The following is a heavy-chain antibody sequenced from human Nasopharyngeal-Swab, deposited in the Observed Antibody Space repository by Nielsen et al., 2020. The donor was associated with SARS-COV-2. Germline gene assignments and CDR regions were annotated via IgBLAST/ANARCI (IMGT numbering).Heavy chain of an antibody. J-gene: IGHJ6*02. CDR1: GGSISSGGYY. Sequence: SETLSLTCTVSGGSISSGGYYWSWIRQHPGKGLEWFGYIYYSGSTYYNPSPKSRVTISVDTSKNQFSLKLSSVTAADTAVYYCARGSGSYGLFYYYGMDVWGQGTTVTVSS. CDR2: IYYSGST. V-gene: IGHV4-31*03. D-gene: IGHD5-18*01. CDR3: ARGSGSYGLFYYYGMDV.